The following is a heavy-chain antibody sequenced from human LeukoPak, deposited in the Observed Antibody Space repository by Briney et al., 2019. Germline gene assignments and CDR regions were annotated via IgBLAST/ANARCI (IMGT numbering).Heavy chain of an antibody. Sequence: PSETLSLTCTVSGYSISSGYYWGWIRQPPGKGLEWIGSIYHGGSTYYNPSLKSRVTISVDTSKNQFSLKLSSVAAADTAVYYCARDSTYSIPFDIWGQGTMVTVSS. V-gene: IGHV4-38-2*02. CDR3: ARDSTYSIPFDI. D-gene: IGHD2-15*01. CDR2: IYHGGST. J-gene: IGHJ3*02. CDR1: GYSISSGYY.